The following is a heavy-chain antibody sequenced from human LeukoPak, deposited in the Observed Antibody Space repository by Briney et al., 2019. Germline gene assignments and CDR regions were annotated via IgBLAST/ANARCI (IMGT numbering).Heavy chain of an antibody. V-gene: IGHV5-51*01. CDR2: IYPDDSDT. CDR1: GYRFTSYW. CDR3: AIGGDSTTSCYRCFDY. J-gene: IGHJ4*02. D-gene: IGHD2-2*02. Sequence: GESLKISCKGSGYRFTSYWIGWVRQMPGKGLEWMGLIYPDDSDTRYSPSFQGQVTISADKSLSTAYLQWSSLKASDTAMYYCAIGGDSTTSCYRCFDYWGQRTLVTVSS.